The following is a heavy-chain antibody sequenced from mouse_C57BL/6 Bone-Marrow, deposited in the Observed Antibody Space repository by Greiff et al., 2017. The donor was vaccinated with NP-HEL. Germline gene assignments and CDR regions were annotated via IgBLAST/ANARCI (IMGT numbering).Heavy chain of an antibody. CDR2: IWWDDDK. CDR1: GFSLSTFGMG. Sequence: QVTLKVSGPGILQPSQTLSLTCSFSGFSLSTFGMGVGWIRQPSGKGLEWLAHIWWDDDKYYNPALKSRLTISKDTSKNQVFLKIANVDTADTATYYCARMPRYYYGSRDYFDYWGQGTTLTVSS. V-gene: IGHV8-8*01. D-gene: IGHD1-1*01. J-gene: IGHJ2*01. CDR3: ARMPRYYYGSRDYFDY.